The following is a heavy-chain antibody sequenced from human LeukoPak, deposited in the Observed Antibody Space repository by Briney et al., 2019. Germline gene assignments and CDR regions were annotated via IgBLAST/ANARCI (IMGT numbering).Heavy chain of an antibody. D-gene: IGHD3-22*01. CDR3: AREPVPRSSGLQY. CDR1: GITFSYST. CDR2: VIPIVGTA. V-gene: IGHV1-69*16. J-gene: IGHJ4*02. Sequence: SVKVSCKASGITFSYSTISWVRQAPGQGLEWVGRVIPIVGTADYAQKFQGRVTMTTDESTNTAYMELSSLRSEDTAVYFCAREPVPRSSGLQYWGQGTLVTVSS.